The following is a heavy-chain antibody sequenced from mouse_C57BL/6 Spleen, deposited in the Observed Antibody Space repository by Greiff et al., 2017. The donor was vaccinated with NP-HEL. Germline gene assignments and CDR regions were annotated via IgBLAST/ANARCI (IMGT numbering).Heavy chain of an antibody. J-gene: IGHJ2*01. CDR1: GYTFTSYG. CDR3: ARDYYGSSYLYYFDY. Sequence: QVQLQQSGAELARPGASVKLSCKASGYTFTSYGISWVKQRPGQGLEWIGEIYPRSGNTYYNEKFKGKATLTADKSSSTAYMELRSLTSEDSAVYFCARDYYGSSYLYYFDYWGQGTTLTVSS. CDR2: IYPRSGNT. D-gene: IGHD1-1*01. V-gene: IGHV1-81*01.